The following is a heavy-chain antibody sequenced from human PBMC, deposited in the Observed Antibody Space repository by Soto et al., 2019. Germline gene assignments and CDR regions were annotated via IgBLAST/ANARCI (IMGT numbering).Heavy chain of an antibody. J-gene: IGHJ4*02. V-gene: IGHV4-31*03. CDR1: GGSISSGGYY. D-gene: IGHD3-16*01. CDR2: IYYSGST. Sequence: QVQLQESGPGLVKPSQTLSLTCTVSGGSISSGGYYWSWIRQHPGKGLEWIGYIYYSGSTYYNPSLKSRVTISVDTSKNQFSLKLSSVTAADTAVYYCARAYYDYVWGSYYEIDYWGQGTLVTVSS. CDR3: ARAYYDYVWGSYYEIDY.